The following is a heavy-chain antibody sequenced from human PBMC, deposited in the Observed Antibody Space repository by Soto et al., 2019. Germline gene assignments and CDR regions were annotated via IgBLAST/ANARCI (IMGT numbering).Heavy chain of an antibody. CDR2: IKQDGSEK. CDR1: GFTFSSYW. J-gene: IGHJ4*02. CDR3: ARVLPAAILLFDY. V-gene: IGHV3-7*01. D-gene: IGHD2-2*02. Sequence: EVQLVESGGGLVQPGGSLRLSCAASGFTFSSYWMSWFRQAPGKGLEWVANIKQDGSEKYYVDSVKGRFTISRDNAKNSLYLQMNSLSAEDTAVYYCARVLPAAILLFDYWGQGTLVTVSS.